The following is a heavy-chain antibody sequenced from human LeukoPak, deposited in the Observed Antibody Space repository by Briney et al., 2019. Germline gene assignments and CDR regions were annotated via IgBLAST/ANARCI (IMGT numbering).Heavy chain of an antibody. CDR3: ARSTWIQLSDAFDI. CDR1: GYSFTTYW. CDR2: IYPGDSDT. V-gene: IGHV5-51*01. D-gene: IGHD5-18*01. J-gene: IGHJ3*02. Sequence: GESLKISCKGSGYSFTTYWIGWVRQMPGKGLEWMGIIYPGDSDTRYSPSLQGQVTISADKSISTAYLQWSSLKASDTAMYYCARSTWIQLSDAFDIWGQGTMVTVSS.